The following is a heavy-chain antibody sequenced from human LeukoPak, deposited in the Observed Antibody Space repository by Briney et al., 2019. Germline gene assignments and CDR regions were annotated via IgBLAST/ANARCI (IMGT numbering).Heavy chain of an antibody. J-gene: IGHJ4*02. D-gene: IGHD3-22*01. CDR1: GFTFSSYS. CDR3: ARGPFVAYYYDSSGSQRGDY. Sequence: PGGSLRLSCAASGFTFSSYSMNWVRQAPGKGLEWVSYISSSSTIYYADSVKGRFTISRDNAKNSLYLQMNSLRAEDTAVYYCARGPFVAYYYDSSGSQRGDYWGQGTLVTVSS. CDR2: ISSSSTI. V-gene: IGHV3-48*01.